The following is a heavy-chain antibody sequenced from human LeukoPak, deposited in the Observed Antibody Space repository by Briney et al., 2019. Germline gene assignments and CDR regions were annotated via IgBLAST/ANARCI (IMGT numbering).Heavy chain of an antibody. CDR3: ARSHDYTTEFDP. Sequence: SQTLSLTCTVSGGSISSGSYYWSWSRQPAGRGLEWIGRIYTSGSTNYNPSLKSRVTISVDTSKNQFSLKLSSVTAADTAVYYCARSHDYTTEFDPWGQGTLVTVSS. CDR2: IYTSGST. V-gene: IGHV4-61*02. CDR1: GGSISSGSYY. J-gene: IGHJ5*02. D-gene: IGHD4-11*01.